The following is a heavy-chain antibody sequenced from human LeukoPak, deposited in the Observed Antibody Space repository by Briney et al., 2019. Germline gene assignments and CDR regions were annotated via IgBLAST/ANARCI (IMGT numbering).Heavy chain of an antibody. Sequence: SVRVSCKASGGIFSSYAISWVRQAPGQGLEWMGRIIPILGIANYAQKFQGRVTITADKSTSTAYMDLSSLRSEDTAVYYCARDLPAYYFDYWGQGTLVSVSS. J-gene: IGHJ4*02. CDR2: IIPILGIA. CDR3: ARDLPAYYFDY. V-gene: IGHV1-69*04. CDR1: GGIFSSYA.